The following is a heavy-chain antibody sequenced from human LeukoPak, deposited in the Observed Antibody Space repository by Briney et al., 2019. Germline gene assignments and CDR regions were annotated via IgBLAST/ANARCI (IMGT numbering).Heavy chain of an antibody. Sequence: GASVKVSCKASGGTFSSYAISWVRQAPGQGLEWMGRIIPIFGTVNYAQKFQGRVTITADKSTSTAYMELSSLRSEDTAVYYCASDMRTGTTSPYYYMDVWGKGTTVTVSS. CDR2: IIPIFGTV. CDR3: ASDMRTGTTSPYYYMDV. J-gene: IGHJ6*03. V-gene: IGHV1-69*06. CDR1: GGTFSSYA. D-gene: IGHD1-7*01.